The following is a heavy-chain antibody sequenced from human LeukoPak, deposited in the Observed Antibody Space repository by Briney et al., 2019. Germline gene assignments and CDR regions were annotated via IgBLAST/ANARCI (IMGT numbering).Heavy chain of an antibody. CDR2: ISFDGNDK. V-gene: IGHV3-30*03. CDR1: GFGFGSYN. D-gene: IGHD6-19*01. Sequence: GRSLRLSCAASGFGFGSYNMYWVRQAPGKGLEWVTLISFDGNDKKYADSVKGRFTVSRDNSRNTLFLQMNSLRAEDTAVYYCARDAEVWRTGWRAFDIWGQGTMVTVSS. J-gene: IGHJ3*02. CDR3: ARDAEVWRTGWRAFDI.